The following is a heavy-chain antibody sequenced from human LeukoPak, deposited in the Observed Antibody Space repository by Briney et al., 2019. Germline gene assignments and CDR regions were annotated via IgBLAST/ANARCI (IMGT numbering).Heavy chain of an antibody. Sequence: GASVKVSCKASGYTFTSYGISWVRQAPGQGLEWMGWISAYNGNTNYAQKLQGRVTMTTDTSTSTAYMELRSLRSDDTAVYYCARTFCSSTSCNENGYWGQGTLVTVSS. D-gene: IGHD2-2*01. J-gene: IGHJ4*02. CDR2: ISAYNGNT. CDR3: ARTFCSSTSCNENGY. V-gene: IGHV1-18*01. CDR1: GYTFTSYG.